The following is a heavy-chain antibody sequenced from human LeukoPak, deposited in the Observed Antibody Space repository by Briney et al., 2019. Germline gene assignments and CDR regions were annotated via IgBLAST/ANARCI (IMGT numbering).Heavy chain of an antibody. CDR3: ARDLIPTTVYAFDI. CDR2: INPNSGGT. Sequence: ASVKVSCKASGYTFTSYGISWVRQAPGQGLEWMGWINPNSGGTNYAQKFQGRVTMTRDTSISTAYMELSRLRSDDTAVYYCARDLIPTTVYAFDIWGQGTMVTVSS. J-gene: IGHJ3*02. D-gene: IGHD4-17*01. V-gene: IGHV1-2*02. CDR1: GYTFTSYG.